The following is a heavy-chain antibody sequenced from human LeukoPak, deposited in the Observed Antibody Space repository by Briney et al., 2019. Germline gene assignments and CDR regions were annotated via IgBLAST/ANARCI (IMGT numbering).Heavy chain of an antibody. CDR1: GFTFDDYA. CDR3: AREAAAGTKAFDI. CDR2: ISWNSGSI. V-gene: IGHV3-9*01. J-gene: IGHJ3*02. Sequence: PGRSLRLSCAASGFTFDDYAMHWVRQAPGKGLEWVSGISWNSGSIGYADSVKGRFTISRDNAKNTLYLQMNSLRAEDTAVYYCAREAAAGTKAFDIWGQGTMVTVSS. D-gene: IGHD6-13*01.